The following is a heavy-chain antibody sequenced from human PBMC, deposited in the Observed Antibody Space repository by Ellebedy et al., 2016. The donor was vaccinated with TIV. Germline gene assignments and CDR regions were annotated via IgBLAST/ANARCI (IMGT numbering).Heavy chain of an antibody. J-gene: IGHJ3*01. D-gene: IGHD1-26*01. CDR1: GYSFTSYW. V-gene: IGHV5-51*01. Sequence: ASVKVSCKGSGYSFTSYWIAWVRQMPGEGLEWMGIIYAGDSETRYSPSFQGQVTISVDKSISTAYLQWGSLKASDTAMFYCARQAETRRVGHDVFDLWGQGTMVIVSS. CDR2: IYAGDSET. CDR3: ARQAETRRVGHDVFDL.